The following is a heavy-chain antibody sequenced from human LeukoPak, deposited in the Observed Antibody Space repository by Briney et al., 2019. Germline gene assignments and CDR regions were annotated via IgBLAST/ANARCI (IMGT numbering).Heavy chain of an antibody. D-gene: IGHD3-9*01. CDR1: GYRFTSDG. CDR3: ARGGDGDILTGLVFDY. CDR2: ISAYNGNT. J-gene: IGHJ4*02. Sequence: ASVKVSCKASGYRFTSDGISWVRQAPGQGLEWMGWISAYNGNTNYAQKLQGRVTMTTDTSTSTAYMGLRSLRSDDTAVYYCARGGDGDILTGLVFDYWGQGTLVTVSS. V-gene: IGHV1-18*01.